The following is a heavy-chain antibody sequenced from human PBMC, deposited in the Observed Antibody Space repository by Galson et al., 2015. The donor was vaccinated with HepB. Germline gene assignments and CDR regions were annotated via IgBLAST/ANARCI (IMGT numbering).Heavy chain of an antibody. CDR1: GYSFTSYW. V-gene: IGHV5-10-1*01. CDR3: ARGPNVGRYYYYGMDV. D-gene: IGHD1-26*01. CDR2: IDPSDSYT. J-gene: IGHJ6*02. Sequence: QSGAEVKKPGESLRISCKGSGYSFTSYWISWVRQMPGKGLEWMGRIDPSDSYTNYSPSFQGHVTISADKSISTAYLQWSSLKASDTAMYYCARGPNVGRYYYYGMDVWGQGTTVTVSS.